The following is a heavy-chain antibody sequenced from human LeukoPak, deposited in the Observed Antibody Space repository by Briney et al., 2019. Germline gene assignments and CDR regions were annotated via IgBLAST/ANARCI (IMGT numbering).Heavy chain of an antibody. J-gene: IGHJ4*02. V-gene: IGHV1-2*04. D-gene: IGHD6-19*01. CDR3: AILSSGSNFDY. CDR1: GYTFTSYD. CDR2: INPNSGGT. Sequence: ASVKVSCKASGYTFTSYDINWVRQATGQGLEWPGWINPNSGGTSYAQKFQDWVTMSTDTSISTAYMELSSLRSDDTAVYYCAILSSGSNFDYWGQGTLVTVSS.